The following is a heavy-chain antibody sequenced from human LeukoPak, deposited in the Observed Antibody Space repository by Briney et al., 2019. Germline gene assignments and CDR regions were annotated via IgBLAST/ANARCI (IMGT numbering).Heavy chain of an antibody. CDR2: ISAYNGNT. CDR3: ARGLQETLAWLKALSAFDI. V-gene: IGHV1-18*01. Sequence: ASVKVSCKASGYTFTNYGISWVRQVPGQGLEWMGWISAYNGNTNYAQKLQGRVTMTTDTSTSTAYMELRSLRSDDTAVYYCARGLQETLAWLKALSAFDIWGQGTMVTVSS. D-gene: IGHD5-24*01. CDR1: GYTFTNYG. J-gene: IGHJ3*02.